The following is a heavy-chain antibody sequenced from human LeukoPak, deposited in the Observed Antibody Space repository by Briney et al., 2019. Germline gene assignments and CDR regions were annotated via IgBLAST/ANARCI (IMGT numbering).Heavy chain of an antibody. CDR1: GVTFSSHG. J-gene: IGHJ2*01. D-gene: IGHD1-26*01. CDR2: ITDSGSGT. V-gene: IGHV3-23*01. CDR3: AKNLLGSESFSWYFDL. Sequence: PGGSLRLPCAASGVTFSSHGMSWVRQAPGKGLEWVSSITDSGSGTCYADSVKGRFTMSRDNSKNTLYLQMNSLRAEDTAVYYCAKNLLGSESFSWYFDLWGRGTLVTVSS.